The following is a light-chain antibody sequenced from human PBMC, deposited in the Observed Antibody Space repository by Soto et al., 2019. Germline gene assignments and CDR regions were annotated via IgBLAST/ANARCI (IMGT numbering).Light chain of an antibody. CDR3: QQFYSHTLT. Sequence: AIQLTQSPSSLSASVGDRVTVTCRASQGISSALAWYQQEPGKAPKLLIYDASSLQSGVPSRFSGSGSGTDFTLTISSLQPEDSATYYGQQFYSHTLTFGGGTKVEIK. CDR2: DAS. V-gene: IGKV1-13*02. J-gene: IGKJ4*01. CDR1: QGISSA.